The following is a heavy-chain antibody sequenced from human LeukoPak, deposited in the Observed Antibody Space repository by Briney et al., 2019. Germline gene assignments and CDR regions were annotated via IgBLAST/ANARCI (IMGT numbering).Heavy chain of an antibody. Sequence: ASETLSLTCAVYGGSFSGYYWSWVRQAPGKGLEWVSSISGSSSYIYYADSVKGRFTISRDNAKNSLYLQMNSLRAEDTAVYYCARAVWDSSGHLFDYWGQGTLVTVSS. CDR1: GGSFSGYY. J-gene: IGHJ4*02. CDR3: ARAVWDSSGHLFDY. V-gene: IGHV3-21*01. D-gene: IGHD3-22*01. CDR2: ISGSSSYI.